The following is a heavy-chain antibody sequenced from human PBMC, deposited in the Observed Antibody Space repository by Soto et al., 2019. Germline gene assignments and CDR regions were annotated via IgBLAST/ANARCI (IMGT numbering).Heavy chain of an antibody. D-gene: IGHD6-13*01. CDR3: ARGDSNSWSDY. CDR2: ISYDGTNR. Sequence: QVQLVESGGGVVQPGRSLRLSCAASGFTFRSYAMDWVRQPPGKGLEWVAVISYDGTNRYYADAVKGRFTISRDNSKNTVSLQMNSLSAEDTAVYYCARGDSNSWSDYWGQGTLVTV. J-gene: IGHJ4*02. CDR1: GFTFRSYA. V-gene: IGHV3-30*01.